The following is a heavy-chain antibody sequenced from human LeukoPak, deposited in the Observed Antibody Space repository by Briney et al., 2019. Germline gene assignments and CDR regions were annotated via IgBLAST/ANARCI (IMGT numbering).Heavy chain of an antibody. CDR2: ISAYNGNT. J-gene: IGHJ3*02. V-gene: IGHV1-18*01. D-gene: IGHD6-19*01. Sequence: ASVKVSCKASGYTFTSYGISWVRQAPGQGLEWMGWISAYNGNTNYAQKVQGRVTMTTDTSTSTAYMELRSLRSDDTAVYYCARRSGQWLVREAFDIWGQGTMVTVSS. CDR3: ARRSGQWLVREAFDI. CDR1: GYTFTSYG.